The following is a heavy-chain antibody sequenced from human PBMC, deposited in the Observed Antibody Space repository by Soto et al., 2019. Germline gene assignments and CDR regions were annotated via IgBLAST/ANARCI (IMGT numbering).Heavy chain of an antibody. CDR3: ARSSSSGFDI. CDR2: TFYRSKWFN. CDR1: GDSVSSNSAA. D-gene: IGHD6-6*01. J-gene: IGHJ3*02. V-gene: IGHV6-1*01. Sequence: VQLQQSGPGLVKPSQTLSLTCDISGDSVSSNSAAWNWIRQSPSRGLEWLGRTFYRSKWFNDYAISVKSRISFNPDTSKSQVSLQLYSVTPEDTAVYYCARSSSSGFDIWGQGTVVTVSS.